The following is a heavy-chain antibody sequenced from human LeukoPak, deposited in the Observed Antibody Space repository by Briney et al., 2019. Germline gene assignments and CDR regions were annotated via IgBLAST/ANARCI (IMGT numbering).Heavy chain of an antibody. CDR1: GYTFTGYY. J-gene: IGHJ4*02. V-gene: IGHV1-2*02. CDR3: ARDQGSGWYVADY. Sequence: ASVKVSCKASGYTFTGYYMHWVRQAPGQGLEWMGWINPNSGGTNYAQKFQGRVTMTTDTSTSTAYMELRSLRSDDTAVYHCARDQGSGWYVADYWGQGTLVTVSS. CDR2: INPNSGGT. D-gene: IGHD6-19*01.